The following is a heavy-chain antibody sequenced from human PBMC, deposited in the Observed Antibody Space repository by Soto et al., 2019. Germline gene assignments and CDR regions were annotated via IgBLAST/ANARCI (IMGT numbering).Heavy chain of an antibody. V-gene: IGHV4-4*02. D-gene: IGHD2-21*02. J-gene: IGHJ5*02. CDR1: GGTVASSHW. CDR3: AREIVTAGGNNYFDP. CDR2: VYHTGDT. Sequence: SETLSLTCGVSGGTVASSHWWSWVRQSPGRGSEWIGNVYHTGDTNFNPSLQSRVTFSVDKSNNQFSLRLTSVTAADTAVYFCAREIVTAGGNNYFDPWGPGTLVTVSS.